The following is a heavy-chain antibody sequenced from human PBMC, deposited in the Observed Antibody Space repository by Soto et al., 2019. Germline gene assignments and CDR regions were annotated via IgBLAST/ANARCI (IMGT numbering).Heavy chain of an antibody. D-gene: IGHD3-10*01. CDR3: ASGNSVVRGVIITVWFEP. CDR2: IWYDGSNK. Sequence: ESGGGVVQPGRSLRRSCAASGFTFSSYGMHWVRQAPGKGLEWVAVIWYDGSNKYYADSVKGRFTISRDNSKNTLYLQMNSLRAEDTAVYYCASGNSVVRGVIITVWFEPWGQGTLVTVSS. J-gene: IGHJ5*02. CDR1: GFTFSSYG. V-gene: IGHV3-33*01.